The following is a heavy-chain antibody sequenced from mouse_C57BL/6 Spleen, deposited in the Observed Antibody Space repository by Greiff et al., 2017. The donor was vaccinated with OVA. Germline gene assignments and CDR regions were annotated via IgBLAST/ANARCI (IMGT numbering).Heavy chain of an antibody. D-gene: IGHD2-1*01. V-gene: IGHV1-9*01. CDR3: ARRGIYYGNYGYAMDY. Sequence: VHLVESGAELMKPGASVKLSCKATGYTFTGYWIEWVKQRPGHGLEWIGEILPGSGSTNYNEKFKGKATFTADTSSNTAYMQLSSLTTEDSAIYYCARRGIYYGNYGYAMDYWGQGTSVTVSS. CDR1: GYTFTGYW. J-gene: IGHJ4*01. CDR2: ILPGSGST.